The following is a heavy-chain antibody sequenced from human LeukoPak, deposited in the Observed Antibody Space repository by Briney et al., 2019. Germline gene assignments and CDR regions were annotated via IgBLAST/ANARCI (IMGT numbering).Heavy chain of an antibody. J-gene: IGHJ4*02. CDR2: INHSGST. D-gene: IGHD1-26*01. Sequence: SETLSPTCAVYGGSFSGYYWSWIRQPPGKGLEWIGEINHSGSTSYNPSLKSRVTISVDTSKNQFSLKLSSVTAADTAVYYCASLLQWELQPHFDYWGQGTLVTVSS. CDR1: GGSFSGYY. CDR3: ASLLQWELQPHFDY. V-gene: IGHV4-34*01.